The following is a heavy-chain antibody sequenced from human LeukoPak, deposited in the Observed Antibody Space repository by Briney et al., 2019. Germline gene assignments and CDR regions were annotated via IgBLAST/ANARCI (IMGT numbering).Heavy chain of an antibody. CDR1: GGSISSYY. CDR2: IYYSGST. J-gene: IGHJ3*02. V-gene: IGHV4-59*01. Sequence: ETLSLTCTVSGGSISSYYWSWIRQPPGKGLEWIGYIYYSGSTNYNPSLKSRVTISVDTSKNQFSLKLSSVTAADTAVYYCARDRYSSGYDAFDIWGQGTMVTVSS. D-gene: IGHD6-19*01. CDR3: ARDRYSSGYDAFDI.